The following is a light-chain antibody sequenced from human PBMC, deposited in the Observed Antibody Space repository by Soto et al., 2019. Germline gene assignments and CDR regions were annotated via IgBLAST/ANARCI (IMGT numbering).Light chain of an antibody. V-gene: IGLV2-14*01. CDR2: EIS. J-gene: IGLJ2*01. Sequence: QSALTQPASVSESPGQSITISCTGTSSDVGASDYVSWYQQHPGKAPQLIIYEISNRPSGASNRFSGSKSGNTASLTISGLQAEDESDYYCSSYTTSHTLVFGGRTQLTVL. CDR3: SSYTTSHTLV. CDR1: SSDVGASDY.